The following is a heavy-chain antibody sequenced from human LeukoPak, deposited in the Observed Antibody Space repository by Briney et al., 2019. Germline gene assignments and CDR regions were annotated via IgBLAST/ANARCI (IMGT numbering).Heavy chain of an antibody. J-gene: IGHJ3*02. CDR2: ISYSGGT. D-gene: IGHD5-24*01. V-gene: IGHV4-59*08. CDR3: ARHLLLEGITFHPASDM. Sequence: SETLSLTCTVSRGSISSYFWSWVRQPPGKGLEWIGYISYSGGTKYTSSLKGRVTMSLDTSKNQFTLELSSVTAADTAFAYCARHLLLEGITFHPASDMWGLGKMVTVSS. CDR1: RGSISSYF.